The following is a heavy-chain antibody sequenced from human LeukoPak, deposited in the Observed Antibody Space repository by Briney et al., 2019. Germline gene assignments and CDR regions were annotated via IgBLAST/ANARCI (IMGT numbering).Heavy chain of an antibody. J-gene: IGHJ4*02. CDR1: GFTFSSYG. V-gene: IGHV3-30*03. Sequence: GRSLRLSCAASGFTFSSYGMHWVRQAPGKGLEWVAVISYDGSNKYYADSVKGRFTISRDNSKNTLYLQMNSLRAEDTAVYYCAREFHSGYDGTNDYWGQGTLVTVSS. CDR2: ISYDGSNK. CDR3: AREFHSGYDGTNDY. D-gene: IGHD5-12*01.